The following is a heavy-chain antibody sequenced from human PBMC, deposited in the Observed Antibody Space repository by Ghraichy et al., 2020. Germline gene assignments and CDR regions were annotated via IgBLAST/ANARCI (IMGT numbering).Heavy chain of an antibody. CDR1: GFTFSNYG. Sequence: GESLNISCAASGFTFSNYGMHWVRQAPGKGLEWVAFIRYDGSNKYYADSVKGRFTISRDNSKNTLYLQMNSLRAEDTAVYYCATRIVGDQALGAEYFQHWGQGTLVTVSS. D-gene: IGHD1-26*01. V-gene: IGHV3-30*02. CDR3: ATRIVGDQALGAEYFQH. CDR2: IRYDGSNK. J-gene: IGHJ1*01.